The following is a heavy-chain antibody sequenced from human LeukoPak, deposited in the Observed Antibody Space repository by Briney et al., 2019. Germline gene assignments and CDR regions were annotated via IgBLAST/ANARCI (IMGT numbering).Heavy chain of an antibody. CDR1: GFTFSSYG. D-gene: IGHD5-18*01. CDR2: ISYDGSNK. V-gene: IGHV3-30*18. J-gene: IGHJ4*02. Sequence: PGRSLRLSCAASGFTFSSYGMHWVRQAPGKGLEWVAVISYDGSNKYYADSVKGRFTISRDNSKNTLYLQMNSLRAEDTALYYCAKSLRGFRGYSYVHFDYWAREPWSPSPQ. CDR3: AKSLRGFRGYSYVHFDY.